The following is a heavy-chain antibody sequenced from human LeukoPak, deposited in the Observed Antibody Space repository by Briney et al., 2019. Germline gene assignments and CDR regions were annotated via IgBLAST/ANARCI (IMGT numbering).Heavy chain of an antibody. D-gene: IGHD5-12*01. Sequence: PSETLSLTCTVSGGSISSSSYYWGWIRQPPGKGLEWIGSIYYSGSTYYNPSLKSRVTISVDTSKNQFSLKLSSVTAADTAVYYCARDVDHRHGLPIDYWGQGTLVTVSS. CDR1: GGSISSSSYY. CDR2: IYYSGST. J-gene: IGHJ4*02. V-gene: IGHV4-39*07. CDR3: ARDVDHRHGLPIDY.